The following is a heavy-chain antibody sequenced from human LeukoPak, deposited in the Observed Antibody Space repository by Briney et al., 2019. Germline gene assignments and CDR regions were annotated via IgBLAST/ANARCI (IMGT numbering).Heavy chain of an antibody. V-gene: IGHV3-30*03. J-gene: IGHJ4*02. CDR3: ARSSSTVTTWPFDY. Sequence: PGGSLRLSCAASGFTFSSYGMHWVRQAPGKGLEWGAVISYDGSNKYYADSVKGRFTISRDNSKSTLYLQINSLRAEDTAVYYGARSSSTVTTWPFDYWGQGTLVTVSS. CDR1: GFTFSSYG. D-gene: IGHD4-17*01. CDR2: ISYDGSNK.